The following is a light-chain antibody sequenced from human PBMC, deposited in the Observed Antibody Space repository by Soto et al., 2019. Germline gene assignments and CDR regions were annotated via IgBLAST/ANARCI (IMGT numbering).Light chain of an antibody. V-gene: IGKV3-20*01. J-gene: IGKJ5*01. CDR1: QSVSSTS. Sequence: EVVLTQSPGTRSLSPGERVTILCLASQSVSSTSLAWYQQKPGQTPRLLIYGASSRATGTPDRISGGGSGTHFTLTISRLEPEDFAVYYCQHYVTSSITFGQGTRLEIK. CDR2: GAS. CDR3: QHYVTSSIT.